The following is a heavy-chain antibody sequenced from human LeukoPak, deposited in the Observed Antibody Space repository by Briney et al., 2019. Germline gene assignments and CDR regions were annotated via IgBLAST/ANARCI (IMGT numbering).Heavy chain of an antibody. Sequence: PGGSLRLSCVASGFPFSSYWMTWVRQAPGKGLEWVANIKQDGSEKYYVDSVKGRFTISRDNAKNSLYLQMNSLRAEDTAVYYCVRVAWVQDYSNYYHYYGMDVWGQGTTVTVSS. V-gene: IGHV3-7*01. D-gene: IGHD4-11*01. CDR2: IKQDGSEK. CDR1: GFPFSSYW. CDR3: VRVAWVQDYSNYYHYYGMDV. J-gene: IGHJ6*02.